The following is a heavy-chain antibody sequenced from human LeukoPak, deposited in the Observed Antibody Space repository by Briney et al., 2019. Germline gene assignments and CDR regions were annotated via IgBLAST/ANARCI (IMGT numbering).Heavy chain of an antibody. CDR2: ISGDGGSS. CDR1: GFTFHDYA. J-gene: IGHJ6*02. V-gene: IGHV3-43*02. CDR3: AAGRVEMATVSYYYGMDV. D-gene: IGHD5-24*01. Sequence: GGSLRLSCAASGFTFHDYAMHWVRQAPGKGLEWVSLISGDGGSSYYPDSVKGRFTISRDNSKNSLYLLMNSLRTEDTALYYCAAGRVEMATVSYYYGMDVWGQGTTVTVSS.